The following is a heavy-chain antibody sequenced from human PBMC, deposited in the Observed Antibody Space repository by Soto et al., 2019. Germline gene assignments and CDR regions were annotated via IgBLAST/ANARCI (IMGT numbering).Heavy chain of an antibody. Sequence: ASVKVSCKASGYTLTGYYMHWVRQAPGQGLEWMGWINPNSGGTNYAQKFQGWVTMTRDTSISTAYMELSRLRSDDTAVYYCARLKAAGPLYYFDYWGQGTLVTVSS. CDR3: ARLKAAGPLYYFDY. V-gene: IGHV1-2*04. CDR2: INPNSGGT. J-gene: IGHJ4*02. CDR1: GYTLTGYY.